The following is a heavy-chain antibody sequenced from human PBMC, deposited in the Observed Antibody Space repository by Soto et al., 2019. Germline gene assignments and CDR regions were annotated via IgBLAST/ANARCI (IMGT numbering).Heavy chain of an antibody. Sequence: SETLSLTCAVSGGSIISGGYSWCSIRHPPGKGLEWIGYMDHSGSTYYKLCFKRRVTISIHRSNRHFYLKLSSVTAADPGVYDCARVLDDWGEGIMVTVSS. V-gene: IGHV4-30-2*01. CDR1: GGSIISGGYS. D-gene: IGHD1-26*01. J-gene: IGHJ1*01. CDR3: ARVLDD. CDR2: MDHSGST.